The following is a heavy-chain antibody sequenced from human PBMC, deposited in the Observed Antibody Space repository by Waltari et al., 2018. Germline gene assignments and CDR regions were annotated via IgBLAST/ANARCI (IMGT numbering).Heavy chain of an antibody. V-gene: IGHV1-69*01. CDR2: IIPIFGTA. CDR3: ARALPHTYSSSWYYFDY. Sequence: QVQLVQSGAEVKKPGSSVKVSCKASGGTFSRYAISWVRQAQGPGLGWMGGIIPIFGTANYAQKFQGRVTITADESTSTAYMELSSLRSEDTAVYYCARALPHTYSSSWYYFDYWGQGTLVTVSS. D-gene: IGHD6-13*01. J-gene: IGHJ4*02. CDR1: GGTFSRYA.